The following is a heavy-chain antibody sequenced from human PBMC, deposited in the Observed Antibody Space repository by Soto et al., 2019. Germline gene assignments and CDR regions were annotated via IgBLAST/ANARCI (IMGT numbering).Heavy chain of an antibody. CDR2: IWYDGSNK. V-gene: IGHV3-33*01. D-gene: IGHD6-19*01. CDR3: ARDVLPPLDLQWLEIDY. CDR1: GFTFSSYG. J-gene: IGHJ4*02. Sequence: GGSLRLSCAASGFTFSSYGMHWVRQAPGKGLEWVAVIWYDGSNKYYADSVKGRFTISRDNSKNTLYLQMNSLRAEDTAVYYCARDVLPPLDLQWLEIDYWGQGTLVTVSS.